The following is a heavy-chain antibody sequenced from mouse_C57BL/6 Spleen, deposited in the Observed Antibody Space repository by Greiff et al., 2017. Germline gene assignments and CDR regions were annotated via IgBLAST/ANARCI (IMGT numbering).Heavy chain of an antibody. CDR2: IYPGSGST. J-gene: IGHJ3*01. CDR3: ARYPDMSSPYYDYDWFAY. Sequence: VQLQQPGAELVKPGASVKMSCKASGYTFTSYWITWVKQRPGQGLEWIGDIYPGSGSTNYNEKFKSKATLTVDTSPSTAYMQLSSLTSEDSAVYYCARYPDMSSPYYDYDWFAYWGQGTLVTVSA. D-gene: IGHD2-4*01. CDR1: GYTFTSYW. V-gene: IGHV1-55*01.